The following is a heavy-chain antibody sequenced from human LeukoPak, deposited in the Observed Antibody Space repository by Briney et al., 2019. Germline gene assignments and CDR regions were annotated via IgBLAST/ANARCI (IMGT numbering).Heavy chain of an antibody. CDR2: IKQDGSEK. CDR1: GFTFSSYW. J-gene: IGHJ5*02. D-gene: IGHD3-3*01. V-gene: IGHV3-7*01. CDR3: ARDGSRYDFWSGYYMNWFDP. Sequence: GGSLRLSCAASGFTFSSYWMSWVRQAPGKGLERVANIKQDGSEKYYVDSVKGRFTISRDNAKNSLYLQMNSLRAEDTAVYYCARDGSRYDFWSGYYMNWFDPWGQGTLVTVSS.